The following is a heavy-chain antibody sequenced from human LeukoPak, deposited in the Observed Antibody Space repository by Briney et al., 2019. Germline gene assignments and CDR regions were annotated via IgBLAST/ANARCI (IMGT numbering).Heavy chain of an antibody. CDR1: GFTFSSYG. D-gene: IGHD2-2*01. CDR3: AKGYCSGTSCYSGLD. V-gene: IGHV3-30*02. CDR2: IRYDGSNK. J-gene: IGHJ4*02. Sequence: GGSLRLSCVASGFTFSSYGVHWVRQAPGKGLEWVAFIRYDGSNKYYADSVKGRFTISRDNSKNTLSLQMNSLRPEDTAVYYCAKGYCSGTSCYSGLDWGQGTLVTVSS.